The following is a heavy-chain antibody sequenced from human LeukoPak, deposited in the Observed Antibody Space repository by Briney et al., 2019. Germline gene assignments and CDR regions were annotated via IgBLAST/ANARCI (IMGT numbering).Heavy chain of an antibody. CDR2: INHSGST. Sequence: PSETLSLTCAVYGGSFSGYYWSWIRQPPGKGLEWIGEINHSGSTNYNPSLKSRVTISVDTSKNQFSLKLSSVTAADTAVYYCARRKWLAYFDYWGQGTLVTVSS. V-gene: IGHV4-34*01. CDR1: GGSFSGYY. D-gene: IGHD6-19*01. J-gene: IGHJ4*02. CDR3: ARRKWLAYFDY.